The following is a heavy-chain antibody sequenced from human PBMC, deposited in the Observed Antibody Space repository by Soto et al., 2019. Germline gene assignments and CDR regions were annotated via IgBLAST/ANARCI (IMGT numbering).Heavy chain of an antibody. Sequence: SVEVSCKTSGYTFSTSGISWVRQAPGQGLEWVGWIRPDNGNRKSAQKVQGRVTLTTDTSTSTTYMELRSLRSDDTAVYYCARGPRYCSTTTCFSGVTWFDPWGQGTLVTGSS. CDR1: GYTFSTSG. CDR3: ARGPRYCSTTTCFSGVTWFDP. V-gene: IGHV1-18*01. D-gene: IGHD2-2*01. CDR2: IRPDNGNR. J-gene: IGHJ5*02.